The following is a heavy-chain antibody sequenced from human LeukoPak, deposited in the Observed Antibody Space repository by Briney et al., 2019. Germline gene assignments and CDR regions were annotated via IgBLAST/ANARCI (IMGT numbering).Heavy chain of an antibody. CDR3: AREVLDTAMALGY. V-gene: IGHV3-66*01. D-gene: IGHD5-18*01. CDR2: IYSGGTT. Sequence: PGGSLKLSCAASGFTVSSNYMSWVRQAPGKGLEWVSIIYSGGTTYYADSVKGRFTISRDNSKNTLYPQMNSLRAEDTAVYCCAREVLDTAMALGYWGQGTLVTVSS. CDR1: GFTVSSNY. J-gene: IGHJ4*02.